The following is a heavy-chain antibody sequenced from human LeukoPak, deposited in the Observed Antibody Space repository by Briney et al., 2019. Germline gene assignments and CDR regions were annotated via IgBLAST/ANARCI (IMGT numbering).Heavy chain of an antibody. Sequence: GASVKVSCKASGYTFTGYYMHWVRQAPGQGLEWMGWINPNSGGTNYAQKFQGRVTMTRDTSISTAYMELSRLRSDDTAVYYCARGLWLYYYYGMDVWGQGTTVTVSS. CDR3: ARGLWLYYYYGMDV. CDR1: GYTFTGYY. J-gene: IGHJ6*02. D-gene: IGHD3-10*01. V-gene: IGHV1-2*02. CDR2: INPNSGGT.